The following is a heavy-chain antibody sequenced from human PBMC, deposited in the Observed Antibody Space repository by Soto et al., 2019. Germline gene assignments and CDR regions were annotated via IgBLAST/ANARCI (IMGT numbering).Heavy chain of an antibody. CDR1: GFTFSNAW. J-gene: IGHJ4*02. CDR3: TTDPNLPEGRYFDWLPVDY. CDR2: IKSKTDGGTT. D-gene: IGHD3-9*01. Sequence: GGSLRLSCAASGFTFSNAWMNWVRQAPGKGLEWVGRIKSKTDGGTTDYAAPVKGRFTISRDDSKNTLYLQMNSLKTEDTAVYYCTTDPNLPEGRYFDWLPVDYWGQGTLVTVSS. V-gene: IGHV3-15*07.